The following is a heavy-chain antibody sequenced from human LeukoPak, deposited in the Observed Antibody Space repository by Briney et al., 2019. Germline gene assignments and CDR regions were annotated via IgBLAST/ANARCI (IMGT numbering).Heavy chain of an antibody. J-gene: IGHJ6*02. Sequence: GGSLRLSCAVSGFTFSSYSMTWVRQAPGKGLEWVAVIWNDGKSKHVADSVKGRFTISRDDSNNTLFLQMNSLRVEDTAVYFCARPDNSWRVYYYNGLDVWGHGTTVTVS. D-gene: IGHD6-13*01. CDR3: ARPDNSWRVYYYNGLDV. CDR1: GFTFSSYS. CDR2: IWNDGKSK. V-gene: IGHV3-33*08.